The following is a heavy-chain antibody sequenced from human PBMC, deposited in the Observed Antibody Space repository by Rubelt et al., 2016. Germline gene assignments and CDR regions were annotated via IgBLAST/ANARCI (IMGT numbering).Heavy chain of an antibody. J-gene: IGHJ4*02. V-gene: IGHV4-39*01. D-gene: IGHD3-16*02. CDR3: AGQGLRLGELSLDREIDY. CDR2: IHDGGNT. CDR1: GGSISSSFY. Sequence: QLQLQESGPGLVKPSETLSLTCPVSGGSISSSFYWGWIRQPPGKGLEWIGSIHDGGNTYYNPSLKSRLTMSVDTSKNQFSLKLSSVTAADTAVYYCAGQGLRLGELSLDREIDYWGQGTLVTVSS.